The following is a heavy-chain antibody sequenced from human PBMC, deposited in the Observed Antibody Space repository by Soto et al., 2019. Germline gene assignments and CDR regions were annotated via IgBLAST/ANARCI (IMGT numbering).Heavy chain of an antibody. J-gene: IGHJ4*02. CDR1: GFTFSDDC. CDR3: ARDRYGDPLCGQDDSDF. CDR2: TSVSGLT. D-gene: IGHD4-17*01. Sequence: GGSLRPSCAVSGFTFSDDCMSWVRHAPGKVLGWVSATSVSGLTSYAGCAKAGFTISRDNPKNTLYLRTDSRRAEDTAGFNGARDRYGDPLCGQDDSDFWGQGTLVTVSS. V-gene: IGHV3-23*01.